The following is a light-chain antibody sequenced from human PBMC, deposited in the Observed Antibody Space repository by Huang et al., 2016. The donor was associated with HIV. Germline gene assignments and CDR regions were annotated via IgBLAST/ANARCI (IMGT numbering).Light chain of an antibody. V-gene: IGKV3-15*01. J-gene: IGKJ2*01. CDR1: QSISNN. Sequence: EIVMTQSPATLSVSPVERTTLSCRASQSISNNLAWYQQKPAQPPRLLIYGASTRATDIPARFSGSASGTEFTLTISSLQSEDFAIYYCQQYNNWPPYTFGQGTNLELK. CDR2: GAS. CDR3: QQYNNWPPYT.